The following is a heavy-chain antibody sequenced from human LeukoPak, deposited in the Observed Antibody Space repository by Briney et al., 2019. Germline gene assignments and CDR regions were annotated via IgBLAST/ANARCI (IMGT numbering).Heavy chain of an antibody. J-gene: IGHJ4*02. CDR1: GCTFSSYG. V-gene: IGHV3-33*06. D-gene: IGHD1-26*01. CDR2: RWYDGSNK. Sequence: GGSLRLSCAASGCTFSSYGRHGVRQAPGKGREGVAVRWYDGSNKYYADSVKGRFTISRDNSKNTLYLQMNSLRAEDTAVYYCAKAGEGATYFDYWGQGTLVTVSS. CDR3: AKAGEGATYFDY.